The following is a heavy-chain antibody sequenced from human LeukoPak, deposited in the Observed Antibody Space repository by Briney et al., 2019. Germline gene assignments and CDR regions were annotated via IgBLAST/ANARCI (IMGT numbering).Heavy chain of an antibody. CDR3: ASGVDFGVVINVEYYFDY. CDR1: GYTFTSYY. J-gene: IGHJ4*02. Sequence: EASVKVSCKASGYTFTSYYMHWVRQAPGQGLEWMGIINPSSGSTSYAQKFQGRVTMTRDTSTSTVYMELSSLRSEDTAVYYCASGVDFGVVINVEYYFDYWGQGTLVTVSS. D-gene: IGHD3-3*01. CDR2: INPSSGST. V-gene: IGHV1-46*01.